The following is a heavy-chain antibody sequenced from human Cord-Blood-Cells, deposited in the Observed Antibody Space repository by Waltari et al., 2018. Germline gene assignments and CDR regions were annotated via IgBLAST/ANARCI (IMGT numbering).Heavy chain of an antibody. CDR1: GGTFSSHT. D-gene: IGHD2-21*02. Sequence: QVQLVQSGAEVKKPGSSVKVSCKASGGTFSSHTTSWVRQAPGQGLEWMGRIIPILGIANYAQKFQGRVTITADKSPSTAYMELSSLSSEDTAVYYCARGGNFNEGGFDYWGQGTLVTVSS. CDR2: IIPILGIA. CDR3: ARGGNFNEGGFDY. J-gene: IGHJ4*02. V-gene: IGHV1-69*02.